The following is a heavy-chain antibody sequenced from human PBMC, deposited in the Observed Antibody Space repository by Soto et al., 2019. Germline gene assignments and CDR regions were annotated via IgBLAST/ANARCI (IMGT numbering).Heavy chain of an antibody. V-gene: IGHV3-30-3*01. CDR1: GFTFSSYA. Sequence: QVQLVESGGGVVQPGRSLRLSCAASGFTFSSYAMHWVRQAPGKGLEWVAVISYDGSNKYYADSVKGRFTISRDYSKNTLYLQMNSLRAEDTAVYYCARDGQWLVRRGTAFDYWGQGTLVTVSS. J-gene: IGHJ4*02. D-gene: IGHD6-19*01. CDR2: ISYDGSNK. CDR3: ARDGQWLVRRGTAFDY.